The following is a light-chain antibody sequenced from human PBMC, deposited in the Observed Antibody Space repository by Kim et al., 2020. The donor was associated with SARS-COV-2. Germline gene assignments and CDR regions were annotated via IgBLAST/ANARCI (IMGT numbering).Light chain of an antibody. Sequence: GDRVTISCRASQSISRWLALYQQKPGKAPKLLIYDASSLESGVPSTFSGSGSGTEFTLTISSLQPDDFATYYCQQYNTYSWTFGQGTKVDIK. CDR2: DAS. J-gene: IGKJ1*01. V-gene: IGKV1-5*01. CDR3: QQYNTYSWT. CDR1: QSISRW.